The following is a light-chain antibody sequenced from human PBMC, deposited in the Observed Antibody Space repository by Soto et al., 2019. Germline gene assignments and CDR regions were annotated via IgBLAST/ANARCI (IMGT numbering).Light chain of an antibody. CDR3: GSFAASNNLL. CDR1: GSDVGGYNY. CDR2: DVS. J-gene: IGLJ2*01. V-gene: IGLV2-8*01. Sequence: QSALTQPPSASGSPGQSVTISCTGTGSDVGGYNYVSWYQQHPGKAPKLVIFDVSRRPSGVPDRFSGSKSGNTASLTVSGLQAEDEADYYCGSFAASNNLLFGRGTKPPS.